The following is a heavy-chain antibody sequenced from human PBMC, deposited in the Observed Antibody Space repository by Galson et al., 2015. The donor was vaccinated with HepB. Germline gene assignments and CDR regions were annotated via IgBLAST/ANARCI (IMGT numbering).Heavy chain of an antibody. CDR1: GFSLSNARMG. V-gene: IGHV2-26*01. D-gene: IGHD4-23*01. CDR3: ARMIAGGKGDDAFDI. CDR2: IFSNDEK. J-gene: IGHJ3*02. Sequence: PALVKPTQTLTLTCTVSGFSLSNARMGVSWIRQPPGKALEWLAHIFSNDEKSYSTSLKSRLTISKDTSKSQVVLTMTNMDPVDTATYYCARMIAGGKGDDAFDIWGQGTMVTVSS.